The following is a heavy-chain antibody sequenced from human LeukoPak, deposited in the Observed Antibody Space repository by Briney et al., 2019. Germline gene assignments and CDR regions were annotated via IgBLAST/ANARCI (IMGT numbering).Heavy chain of an antibody. CDR3: ARDNDRKDDS. CDR2: MNQDGSGK. V-gene: IGHV3-7*01. Sequence: GGSLRLSCAASGFTFSNYWMTWVRQAPGKGLEWVANMNQDGSGKYYVDSVKGRFAISRDNAKNPLYLQMNNLRVEDTAVYYCARDNDRKDDSWGQGTLVTVSS. CDR1: GFTFSNYW. D-gene: IGHD3-16*01. J-gene: IGHJ5*02.